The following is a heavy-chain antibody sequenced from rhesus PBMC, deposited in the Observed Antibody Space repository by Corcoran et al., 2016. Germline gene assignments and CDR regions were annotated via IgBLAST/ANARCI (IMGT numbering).Heavy chain of an antibody. D-gene: IGHD5-24*01. V-gene: IGHV4-160*01. Sequence: QVQLQQWGEGLVKPSQTLSLTCAVYGGSISSNYWTWIRQTQGKGLEWIGRVRSGGSTNYNPSLKSRVTISIETSKNQFSLKVSSVTAADTAMYYCARDPDAAGTHFDSWGQGVLVTVSS. CDR1: GGSISSNY. CDR3: ARDPDAAGTHFDS. J-gene: IGHJ4*01. CDR2: VRSGGST.